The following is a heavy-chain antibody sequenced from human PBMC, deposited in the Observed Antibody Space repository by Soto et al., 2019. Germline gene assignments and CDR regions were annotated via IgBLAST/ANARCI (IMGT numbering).Heavy chain of an antibody. Sequence: PSETLSLTCSVSGGSIRSINYYWGWVRQPPGKGLEWIGNIYYTGSTHYNPSLQSRVTISVDTSKSHFSLKLSSVTAADTAVYHCYVAVRGEGDYSMDVWGQGTTVTVSS. CDR3: YVAVRGEGDYSMDV. CDR2: IYYTGST. V-gene: IGHV4-39*02. D-gene: IGHD3-10*01. CDR1: GGSIRSINYY. J-gene: IGHJ6*02.